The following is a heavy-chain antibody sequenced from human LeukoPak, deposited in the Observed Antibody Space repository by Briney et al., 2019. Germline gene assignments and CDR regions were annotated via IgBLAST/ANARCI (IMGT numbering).Heavy chain of an antibody. CDR1: GFTFPSDA. D-gene: IGHD3-9*01. J-gene: IGHJ4*02. V-gene: IGHV3-23*01. Sequence: GGSLILSCAASGFTFPSDAMSWVRQAPGKGLEWVSITSNSGDSTWYADSVKGRFTISRDNSKNTLSLQMDSLRAEGSAVYYCAPDIRGSDWSVDYWGQGTLVTVSS. CDR3: APDIRGSDWSVDY. CDR2: TSNSGDST.